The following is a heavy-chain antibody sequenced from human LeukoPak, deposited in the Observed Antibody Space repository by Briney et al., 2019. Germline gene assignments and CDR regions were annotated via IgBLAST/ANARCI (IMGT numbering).Heavy chain of an antibody. CDR2: IDPSGGST. D-gene: IGHD2-2*01. J-gene: IGHJ6*03. Sequence: ASVTVSCKASGYTFTSYYMHWVRQAPGQGLEWMGIIDPSGGSTRYAQKFQGRVTMTRDTSTRTVYMELSSLRSEDTAVYYCARMVYCSSISCSYYYYYMDVWGKGTTVTVSS. V-gene: IGHV1-46*01. CDR3: ARMVYCSSISCSYYYYYMDV. CDR1: GYTFTSYY.